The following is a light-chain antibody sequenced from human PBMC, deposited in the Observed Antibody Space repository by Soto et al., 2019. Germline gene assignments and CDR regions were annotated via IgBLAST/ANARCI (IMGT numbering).Light chain of an antibody. Sequence: QSALTQPASVSGSPGQSITISCTGNSSDVGGYNYVSWFQQHPGKAPKLKIYEVSNRPSGVSNRFSGSKSGYTASLTISELQAEDEDDYYCTSFTSSRTWVFGGGTKLTVL. CDR3: TSFTSSRTWV. J-gene: IGLJ3*02. V-gene: IGLV2-14*03. CDR1: SSDVGGYNY. CDR2: EVS.